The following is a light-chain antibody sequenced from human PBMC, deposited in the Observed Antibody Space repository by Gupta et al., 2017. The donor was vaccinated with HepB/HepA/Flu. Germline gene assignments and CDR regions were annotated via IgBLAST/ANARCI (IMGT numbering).Light chain of an antibody. CDR2: DVT. V-gene: IGLV2-14*01. CDR1: RGDIGAYNY. Sequence: QSALTQPASVSGSPGQSITISCTGTRGDIGAYNYVSWYQQHPGKAPTLVISDVTNRPSGVSNRLSGSKSGNTASLTIAGIQAEDEGDYYCSSYTTSNTYVFGTGTEVTVL. CDR3: SSYTTSNTYV. J-gene: IGLJ1*01.